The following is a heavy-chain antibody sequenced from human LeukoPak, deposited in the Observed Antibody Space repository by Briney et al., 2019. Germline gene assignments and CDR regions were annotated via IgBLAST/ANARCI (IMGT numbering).Heavy chain of an antibody. CDR3: AKPERYGTTWYGRVDY. D-gene: IGHD6-13*01. V-gene: IGHV3-23*01. J-gene: IGHJ4*02. CDR2: IRTSGST. Sequence: PGGSLRLSCAASGFTFRNAWMSWVRQAPGKGLEWVSAIRTSGSTYYADSVKGRFTISRDNPKNTLYLQMNSLRGEDTAVYYCAKPERYGTTWYGRVDYWGQGTLVTVSS. CDR1: GFTFRNAW.